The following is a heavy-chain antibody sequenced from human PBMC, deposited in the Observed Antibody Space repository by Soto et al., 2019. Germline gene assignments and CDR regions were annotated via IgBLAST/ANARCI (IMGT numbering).Heavy chain of an antibody. CDR3: ARGPDYGGKGDWYFDL. V-gene: IGHV3-33*01. Sequence: QVQLVESGGGVVQPGRSLRLSCAASGFTFSSYGMHWVRQAPGKGLEWVAVIWYDGSNKYYADSVKGRFTISRDNSKNTLYLQMNSLRAEDTAVYYCARGPDYGGKGDWYFDLWGRGPLVTVSS. J-gene: IGHJ2*01. D-gene: IGHD4-17*01. CDR1: GFTFSSYG. CDR2: IWYDGSNK.